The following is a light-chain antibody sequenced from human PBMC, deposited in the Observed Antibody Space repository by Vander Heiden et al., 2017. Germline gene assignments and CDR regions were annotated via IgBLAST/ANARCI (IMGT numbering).Light chain of an antibody. CDR3: CSYTSSSTLYV. CDR2: DVS. V-gene: IGLV2-14*03. J-gene: IGLJ1*01. CDR1: SSDIGGYNY. Sequence: QSALTQPDSVSGSPGQTITISCTGSSSDIGGYNYVSWYQQHPGKAPKLMIHDVSDRPSGVSNRFSGSKSGNTASLTISGLQAEDEADYYCCSYTSSSTLYVFGTGTKVTVL.